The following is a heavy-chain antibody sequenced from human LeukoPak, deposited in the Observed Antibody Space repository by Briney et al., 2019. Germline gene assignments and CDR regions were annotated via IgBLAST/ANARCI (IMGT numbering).Heavy chain of an antibody. CDR2: IFYSGNT. CDR3: ARRPKQPGFWSGYVDY. J-gene: IGHJ4*02. Sequence: PSEPLSLTCTVSGGSIRSSGHNWDWIRQPPGKGLEYIGSIFYSGNTYYIPSLKSRVTISVDTSKNQFSLKLSSVTAADTAVYYCARRPKQPGFWSGYVDYWGQGTLVTVSS. CDR1: GGSIRSSGHN. V-gene: IGHV4-39*01. D-gene: IGHD3-3*01.